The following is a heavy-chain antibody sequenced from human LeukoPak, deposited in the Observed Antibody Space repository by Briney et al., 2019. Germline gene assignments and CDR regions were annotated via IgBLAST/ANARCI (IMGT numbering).Heavy chain of an antibody. Sequence: PSETLSLTCTVSGXSISSHYWSWIRQPAGKGLEWIGRIYTSGSTNYNPSLKSRVTMSVDTSKNQFSLKVSSVTATDTAVYYCARRHCASTSCWTWFFDLWGRGTLVTVSS. CDR1: GXSISSHY. D-gene: IGHD2-2*01. CDR3: ARRHCASTSCWTWFFDL. V-gene: IGHV4-4*07. CDR2: IYTSGST. J-gene: IGHJ2*01.